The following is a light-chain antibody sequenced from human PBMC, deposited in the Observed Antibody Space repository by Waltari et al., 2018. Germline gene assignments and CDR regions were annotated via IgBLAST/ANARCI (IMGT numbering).Light chain of an antibody. Sequence: QSALTQPASVSGSPGQSLTIPCTGTSSDVGSYNLLSWYQQHPGKAPKLMIYEVSKRPSGVSNRFSGSKSGNTASLTISGLQAEDEADYYCCSYAGSSTVVFGGGTKLTVL. CDR3: CSYAGSSTVV. V-gene: IGLV2-23*02. J-gene: IGLJ2*01. CDR1: SSDVGSYNL. CDR2: EVS.